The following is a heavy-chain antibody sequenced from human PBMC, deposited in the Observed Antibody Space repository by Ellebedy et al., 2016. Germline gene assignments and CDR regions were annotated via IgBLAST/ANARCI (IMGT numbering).Heavy chain of an antibody. D-gene: IGHD4-23*01. Sequence: GGSLRLXXAASGFTFSSYAMSWVRQAPGKGLEWVSAISGSGGSTYYADSVKGRFTISRDNSKNTLYLQMNSLRAEDTAVYYCAKSGFATVVKKGFDYWGQGTLVTVSS. CDR1: GFTFSSYA. V-gene: IGHV3-23*01. CDR3: AKSGFATVVKKGFDY. J-gene: IGHJ4*02. CDR2: ISGSGGST.